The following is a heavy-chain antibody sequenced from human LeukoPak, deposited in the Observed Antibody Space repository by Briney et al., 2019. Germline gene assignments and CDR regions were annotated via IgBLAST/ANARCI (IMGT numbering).Heavy chain of an antibody. CDR3: ARDRAYSTFDY. J-gene: IGHJ4*02. CDR2: INEDGSTK. V-gene: IGHV3-7*03. Sequence: PGGSLRLSCAASGFTVSSNYMSWVRQAPGKGLAWLANINEDGSTKNYVDSVKGRFSISRDNAKKSLYLQMNSLRAEDTAVYYCARDRAYSTFDYWGQGTLVTVSS. D-gene: IGHD2/OR15-2a*01. CDR1: GFTVSSNY.